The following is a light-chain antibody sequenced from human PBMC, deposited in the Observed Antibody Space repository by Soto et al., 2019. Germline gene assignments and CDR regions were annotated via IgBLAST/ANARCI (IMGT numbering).Light chain of an antibody. CDR2: GAS. J-gene: IGKJ2*01. V-gene: IGKV3-20*01. CDR3: QQYGSSPLYT. CDR1: QSINSSY. Sequence: EIVLTQSPGTLSLSPGERATLSCMASQSINSSYLAWYQQKPGQAPRLLIYGASSRATGIPDRFSGGGSGTDFTLTISRLEPEDFAVYYCQQYGSSPLYTFGQGTKLEIK.